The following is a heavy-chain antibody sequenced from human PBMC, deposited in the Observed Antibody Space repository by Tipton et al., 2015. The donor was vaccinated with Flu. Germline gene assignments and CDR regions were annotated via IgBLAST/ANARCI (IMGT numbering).Heavy chain of an antibody. CDR1: GASISSGRYY. CDR3: ARGDMAVAATGNWFDS. Sequence: LRLSCTVSGASISSGRYYWSWIRQPAGKGLEWIGRIYNSDWSTNYAPSLKSRVTISVDMSKNQFSLKLNSVTAADTAVYYCARGDMAVAATGNWFDSWGQGILVTVSS. J-gene: IGHJ5*01. D-gene: IGHD6-19*01. V-gene: IGHV4-61*02. CDR2: IYNSDWST.